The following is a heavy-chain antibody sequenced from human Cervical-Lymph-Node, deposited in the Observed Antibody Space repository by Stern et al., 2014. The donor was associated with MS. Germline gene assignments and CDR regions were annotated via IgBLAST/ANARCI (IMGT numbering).Heavy chain of an antibody. J-gene: IGHJ4*02. CDR2: MFSSGNT. CDR1: GGSISSGSYY. D-gene: IGHD3-16*02. Sequence: QVQLVESGPGLVKPSQTLSLTCTVSGGSISSGSYYWSWIRPPAGKRLEWIGRMFSSGNTFYNPSLKSRVNISVDTPKNQFSPELSSGTAADTAVYYCARGYRFFDDWGQGTLVTVSS. V-gene: IGHV4-61*02. CDR3: ARGYRFFDD.